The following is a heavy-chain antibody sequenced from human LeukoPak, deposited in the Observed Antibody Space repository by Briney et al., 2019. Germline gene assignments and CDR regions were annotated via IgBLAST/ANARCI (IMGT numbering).Heavy chain of an antibody. CDR1: GYSFTNYW. Sequence: GESLKISCQVSGYSFTNYWIGWVRQMPGKGLEWMGIIYPGDSDTRYSPSFHGQVTISADKSISTAYLQWSSLKASDTAMYYCARRIAATGRGYFDYWGQGILVTVSS. D-gene: IGHD6-13*01. V-gene: IGHV5-51*01. CDR2: IYPGDSDT. J-gene: IGHJ4*02. CDR3: ARRIAATGRGYFDY.